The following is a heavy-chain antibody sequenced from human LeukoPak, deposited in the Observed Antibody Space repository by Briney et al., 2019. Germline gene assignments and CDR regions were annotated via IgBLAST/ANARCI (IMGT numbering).Heavy chain of an antibody. J-gene: IGHJ4*02. CDR2: ISSSGSTI. CDR1: GFTFSDYY. D-gene: IGHD1-26*01. CDR3: TRDFRIVVTDY. V-gene: IGHV3-11*04. Sequence: GGSLRLSCAAYGFTFSDYYMSWIRQAPGKGLEWVSYISSSGSTIYYADSVKGRFTISRDDSKNTLYLQMDSLRTEDTAIYYCTRDFRIVVTDYWGQGTLVTVSS.